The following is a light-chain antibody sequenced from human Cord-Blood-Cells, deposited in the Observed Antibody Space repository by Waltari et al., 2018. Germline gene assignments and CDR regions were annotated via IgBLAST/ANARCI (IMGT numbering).Light chain of an antibody. Sequence: SYVLTQPPSVSVAPGKTARIPCGGNNIGSKSVHWYQQKPGQAPVLVIYYDSDRPSGIPERFSGSNSGNTATLTISRVEAGDEADYYCQVWDSSSDHHVVFGGGTKLTVL. CDR1: NIGSKS. J-gene: IGLJ2*01. V-gene: IGLV3-21*04. CDR2: YDS. CDR3: QVWDSSSDHHVV.